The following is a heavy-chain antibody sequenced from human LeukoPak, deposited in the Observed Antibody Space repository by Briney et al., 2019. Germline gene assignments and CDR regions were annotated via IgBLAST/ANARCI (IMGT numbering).Heavy chain of an antibody. Sequence: PSETLSLTCSVSGDSISSYYWSWIRQPAGKGLEWIGRIYSSGSANYNPSLKSRVAMSVDTSKNQFSLELTSVTAADTALYYWARNGVTSGARNYYYYMDVWGKGTTVTVSS. CDR1: GDSISSYY. V-gene: IGHV4-4*07. J-gene: IGHJ6*03. CDR2: IYSSGSA. D-gene: IGHD2-21*02. CDR3: ARNGVTSGARNYYYYMDV.